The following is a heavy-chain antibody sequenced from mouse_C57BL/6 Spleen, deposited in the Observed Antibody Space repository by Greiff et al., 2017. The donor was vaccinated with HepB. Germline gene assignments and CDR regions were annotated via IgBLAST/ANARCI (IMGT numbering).Heavy chain of an antibody. CDR1: GYTFTSYW. CDR2: IHPNSGST. J-gene: IGHJ2*01. Sequence: VQLQQPGAELVKPGASVKLSCKASGYTFTSYWMHWVKQRPGQGLEWIGMIHPNSGSTNYNEKFKSKATLTVDKSSSTAYMQLSSLTSEDSAVYYCARSYCGSSYYVDYWGQGTTLTVAS. CDR3: ARSYCGSSYYVDY. V-gene: IGHV1-64*01. D-gene: IGHD1-1*01.